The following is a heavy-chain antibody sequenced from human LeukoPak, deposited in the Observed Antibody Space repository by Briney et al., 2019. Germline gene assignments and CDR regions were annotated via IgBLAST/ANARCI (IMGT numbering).Heavy chain of an antibody. CDR3: ARVNSIRTIFGVVIGWDY. J-gene: IGHJ4*02. CDR1: GYTFTGYY. V-gene: IGHV1-2*06. D-gene: IGHD3-3*01. Sequence: ASVKVSCKASGYTFTGYYMHWVRQAPGQGLESMGRINPNSGGTNYAQKFQGRVTMTRDTSISTAYMELSRLRSDDTAVYYCARVNSIRTIFGVVIGWDYWGQGTLVTVSS. CDR2: INPNSGGT.